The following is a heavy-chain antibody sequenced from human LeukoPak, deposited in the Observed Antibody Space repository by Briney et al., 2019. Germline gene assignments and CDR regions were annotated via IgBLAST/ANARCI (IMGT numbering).Heavy chain of an antibody. CDR2: ISYGGSNK. D-gene: IGHD6-19*01. V-gene: IGHV3-30*03. CDR1: GFTFSSYG. J-gene: IGHJ4*02. CDR3: ARRLVASTEVFDC. Sequence: PGGSLRLSSAASGFTFSSYGMHWVRQAPGKGLEWVAVISYGGSNKYYADSVKGRFTISRDNSKNTLYLQMNSLRAEDTAVYYCARRLVASTEVFDCWGQGTLVTVSS.